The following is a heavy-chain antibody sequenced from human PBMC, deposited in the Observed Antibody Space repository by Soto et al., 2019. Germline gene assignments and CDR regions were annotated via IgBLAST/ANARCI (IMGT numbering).Heavy chain of an antibody. V-gene: IGHV1-69*13. D-gene: IGHD1-26*01. CDR2: IIPIFGTA. Sequence: ASVKVSCKASGGTFSSYAISWVRQAPGQGLEWMGGIIPIFGTANYAQKFQGRVTITADESTSTAYMELSSLRSEDTAVYYCARVESGSPGFYFDYWGQGTLVTVSS. J-gene: IGHJ4*02. CDR1: GGTFSSYA. CDR3: ARVESGSPGFYFDY.